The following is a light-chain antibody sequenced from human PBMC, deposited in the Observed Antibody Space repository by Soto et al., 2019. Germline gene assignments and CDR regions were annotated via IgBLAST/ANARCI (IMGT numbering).Light chain of an antibody. CDR2: GAS. V-gene: IGKV3-15*01. J-gene: IGKJ1*01. Sequence: EIVMTQSPATLSGSPGERVTLSCRASESVSSNLAWYQQKPGQAPRLLMYGASTRATGIPDRFSGSGSGTEFSLTISSLQSEDFAVYYCQQYDDWPPWTFGQGTKVDNK. CDR3: QQYDDWPPWT. CDR1: ESVSSN.